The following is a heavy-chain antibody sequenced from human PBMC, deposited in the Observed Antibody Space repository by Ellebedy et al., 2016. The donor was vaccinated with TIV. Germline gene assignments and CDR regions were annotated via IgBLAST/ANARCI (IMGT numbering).Heavy chain of an antibody. Sequence: ASVKVSCKASGGTFSSYPISWVRQAPGQGLEWMGGIIPIFGRPSYAQRFQGRVTIIAEDSTSSVYMELSSLRSEDTALYYCAGSLSFYGMDLWGQGTTVTVSS. CDR1: GGTFSSYP. J-gene: IGHJ6*02. CDR2: IIPIFGRP. CDR3: AGSLSFYGMDL. V-gene: IGHV1-69*13.